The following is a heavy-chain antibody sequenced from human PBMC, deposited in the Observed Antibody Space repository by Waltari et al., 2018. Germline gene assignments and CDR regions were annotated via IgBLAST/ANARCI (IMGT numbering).Heavy chain of an antibody. CDR3: ARALGSGSFLIDY. D-gene: IGHD3-10*01. CDR2: IWSDGSYQ. CDR1: FTFGSCA. V-gene: IGHV3-33*01. J-gene: IGHJ4*02. Sequence: FTFGSCAMHWVRQAPGKGLEWVAVIWSDGSYQYYADSVKGRFTVSRDNSKTTAYLQMTSLRAEDTAVYYCARALGSGSFLIDYWGQGTLVTVSS.